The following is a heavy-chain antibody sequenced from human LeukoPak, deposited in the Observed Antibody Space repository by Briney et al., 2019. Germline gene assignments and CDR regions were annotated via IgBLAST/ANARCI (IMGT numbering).Heavy chain of an antibody. J-gene: IGHJ5*02. CDR3: ARGREGIAARWWVEEPRWYFFDP. CDR2: ISSSSSNI. Sequence: GGSLRLSCAASGFTFSCYTMNWVRQVPGKGLEWVSSISSSSSNIYYADSVKGRFTISRDNAMKSLYLQMNSLRAEDTAVYYCARGREGIAARWWVEEPRWYFFDPWGQGTLVTVSS. V-gene: IGHV3-21*01. CDR1: GFTFSCYT. D-gene: IGHD6-6*01.